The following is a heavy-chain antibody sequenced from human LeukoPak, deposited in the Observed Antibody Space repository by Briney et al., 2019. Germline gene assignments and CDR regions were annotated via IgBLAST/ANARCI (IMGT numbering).Heavy chain of an antibody. J-gene: IGHJ1*01. CDR3: ATTTTTKKPTYCGGDCYREPLQH. V-gene: IGHV4-31*03. CDR2: IYYSGST. CDR1: GGSISSGGYY. D-gene: IGHD2-21*02. Sequence: SETLSLTCTVSGGSISSGGYYWSWIRQHPGKGLEWIGYIYYSGSTYYNPSLKSRVTISVDTSKNQFSLKLSSVTAADTAVYYCATTTTTKKPTYCGGDCYREPLQHWGQGTLVTVSS.